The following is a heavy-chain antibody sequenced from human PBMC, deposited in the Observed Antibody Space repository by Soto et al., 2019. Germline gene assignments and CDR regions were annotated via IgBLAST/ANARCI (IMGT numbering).Heavy chain of an antibody. CDR2: ISYDGSNK. CDR1: VFTFSSYG. CDR3: AKELEEVRGVIILHYYYYYGMDV. V-gene: IGHV3-30*18. D-gene: IGHD3-10*01. Sequence: WSLRLSCAASVFTFSSYGMHWVRQAPGKGLEWVAVISYDGSNKYYADSVKGRFTISRDNSKNTLYLQMNSLRAEDTAVYYCAKELEEVRGVIILHYYYYYGMDVWGQGTTVTVSS. J-gene: IGHJ6*02.